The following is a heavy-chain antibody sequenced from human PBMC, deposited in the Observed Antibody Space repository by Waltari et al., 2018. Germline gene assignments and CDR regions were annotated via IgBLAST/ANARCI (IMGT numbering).Heavy chain of an antibody. D-gene: IGHD3-3*01. CDR2: IRSKSYGGTT. CDR3: TRGSTYYDFWSGDY. Sequence: EVQLVESGGGLVKPGRSLRLSCTASGFTFGDYSMSWFRQAPGKGLEWVGFIRSKSYGGTTEYAASVKGIFTISRDDSKSIAYLQMNSLKTEDAAVYYCTRGSTYYDFWSGDYWGQGTLVTVSS. V-gene: IGHV3-49*05. J-gene: IGHJ4*02. CDR1: GFTFGDYS.